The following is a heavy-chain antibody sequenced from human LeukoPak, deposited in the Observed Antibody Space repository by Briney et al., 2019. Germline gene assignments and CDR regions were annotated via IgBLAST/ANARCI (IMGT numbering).Heavy chain of an antibody. J-gene: IGHJ6*03. V-gene: IGHV1-69*05. CDR1: GGTLSSYA. D-gene: IGHD3-10*01. CDR2: IIPIFGTA. Sequence: SVKVSCKASGGTLSSYAISWVRQAPGQGLEWMGRIIPIFGTANYAQKFQGRVTITTDESTSTAYMELSSLRSEDTAVYYCASFGSGSYYNYYYYMDVWGKGTTVTVSS. CDR3: ASFGSGSYYNYYYYMDV.